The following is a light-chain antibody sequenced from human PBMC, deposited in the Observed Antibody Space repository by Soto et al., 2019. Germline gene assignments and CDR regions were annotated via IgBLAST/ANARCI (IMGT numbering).Light chain of an antibody. CDR2: GAS. CDR1: QSVSSS. CDR3: QQYGSSPPT. V-gene: IGKV3-20*01. Sequence: EIVMTQSPATLSVSPGERATLSCRASQSVSSSLAWYQQKPGQAPRLLIYGASSRATGTPDRFSGSGSGTDFTLTINRLEPEDFALYYCQQYGSSPPTFGQGTKVDI. J-gene: IGKJ1*01.